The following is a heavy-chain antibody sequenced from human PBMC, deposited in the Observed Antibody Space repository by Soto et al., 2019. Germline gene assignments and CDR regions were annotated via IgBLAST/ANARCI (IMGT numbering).Heavy chain of an antibody. CDR2: ISSSGSTI. Sequence: PGGSLRLSCAASGFTFSSYEMNWVRQAPGKGLEWVSYISSSGSTIYYADSVKGRFTISRDNAKNSLYLQMNSLRAEDTAVYYCAREGSTAAGIYYYYGMDVWGQGTTVTVSS. D-gene: IGHD1-1*01. V-gene: IGHV3-48*03. J-gene: IGHJ6*02. CDR1: GFTFSSYE. CDR3: AREGSTAAGIYYYYGMDV.